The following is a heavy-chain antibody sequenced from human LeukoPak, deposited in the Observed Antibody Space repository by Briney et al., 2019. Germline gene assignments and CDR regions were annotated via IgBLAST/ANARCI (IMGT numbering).Heavy chain of an antibody. CDR1: GFSLTTRGVG. CDR2: IYWDDDK. V-gene: IGHV2-5*02. Sequence: SGPTLVNPTETVTLTCTFSGFSLTTRGVGVAWIRQSPGKALEWVAVIYWDDDKRYSPSLKNRLTISKDIPKNQVVLTMTNMDPEDTATYYCTHRAGVSGNFDWFGLDVWGQGMTVTVSS. D-gene: IGHD3-9*01. CDR3: THRAGVSGNFDWFGLDV. J-gene: IGHJ6*02.